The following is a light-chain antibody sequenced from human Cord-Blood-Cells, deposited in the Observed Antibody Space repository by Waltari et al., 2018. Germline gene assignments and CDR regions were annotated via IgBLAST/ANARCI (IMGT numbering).Light chain of an antibody. J-gene: IGKJ2*01. V-gene: IGKV1-33*01. CDR1: QDISNY. Sequence: IQITQSPSSLAASVGDRANITCQSSQDISNYLNWYQQKPGKAPKLLIYDASNLETGVPSRFSGSGSGTDFTFTISSLQPEDIATYYCQQYDNLPYTFGQGTKLEIK. CDR3: QQYDNLPYT. CDR2: DAS.